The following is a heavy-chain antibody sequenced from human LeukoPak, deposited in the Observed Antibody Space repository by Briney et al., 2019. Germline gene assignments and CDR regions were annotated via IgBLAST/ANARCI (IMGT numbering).Heavy chain of an antibody. CDR1: GFTLTTYG. Sequence: GGSLRLSCAASGFTLTTYGMHWARQAPGKGLEWVAFIRNDETHKYYGDSVKGRFTISRDNSKNTLFLQMNSLRAEDTAVYFCAKVIGGSTAWYARGLDYWGQGTLVTVSS. J-gene: IGHJ4*02. D-gene: IGHD2-15*01. CDR3: AKVIGGSTAWYARGLDY. CDR2: IRNDETHK. V-gene: IGHV3-30*02.